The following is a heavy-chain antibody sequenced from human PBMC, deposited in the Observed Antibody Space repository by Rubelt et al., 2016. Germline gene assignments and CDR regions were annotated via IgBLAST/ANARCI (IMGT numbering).Heavy chain of an antibody. J-gene: IGHJ5*02. Sequence: QAQLVQSGAEVKKPGASVKVSCKASGYTFTTNDINWVRQATGQGLEWMGWMNPNSGNTGYAQKFQGRVTMTRRTSISTAYMGRSSLTSEDTAVYYCAVRGSSSSLCSWGQGILVTVSS. V-gene: IGHV1-8*01. CDR2: MNPNSGNT. CDR1: GYTFTTND. D-gene: IGHD6-13*01. CDR3: AVRGSSSSLCS.